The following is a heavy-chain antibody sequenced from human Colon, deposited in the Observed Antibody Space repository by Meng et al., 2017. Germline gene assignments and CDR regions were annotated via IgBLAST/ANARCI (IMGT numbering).Heavy chain of an antibody. CDR1: GFTFSTYE. CDR2: ISSSGSTT. J-gene: IGHJ4*02. V-gene: IGHV3-48*03. CDR3: TRRYCSSTSCTNDY. D-gene: IGHD2-2*01. Sequence: GGSLRLSCAASGFTFSTYEMNWVRQAPGKGLEWVSFISSSGSTTYHADSVKGRFTISRDNAKNSLYLQLNSLRVEDTAVYYCTRRYCSSTSCTNDYWGQGTLVTVSS.